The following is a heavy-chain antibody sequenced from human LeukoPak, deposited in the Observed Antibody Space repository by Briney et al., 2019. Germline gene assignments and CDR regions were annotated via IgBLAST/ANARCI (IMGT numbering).Heavy chain of an antibody. V-gene: IGHV1-18*01. CDR1: GYTFTSYG. D-gene: IGHD5-18*01. J-gene: IGHJ4*02. CDR2: ISAYNGNT. Sequence: ASVKVSCKASGYTFTSYGISWVRQAPGQGLEWMGWISAYNGNTNYAQKLQGRGTMTTDTSTSTAYMELRSLRSDDTAVYYRARDRARGYSYGFGNDYWGQGTLVTVSS. CDR3: ARDRARGYSYGFGNDY.